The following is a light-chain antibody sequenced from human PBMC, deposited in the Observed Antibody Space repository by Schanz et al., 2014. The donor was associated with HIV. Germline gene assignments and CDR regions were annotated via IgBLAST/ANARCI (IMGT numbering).Light chain of an antibody. CDR1: QSVSTT. V-gene: IGKV3-15*01. J-gene: IGKJ1*01. CDR2: GAS. Sequence: EIEMTQSPATLSVSPGDRITLTCRASQSVSTTSLAWYLHKPGQGPRLLIYGASTRATGIPARFSGSASGTEFTLTISSLQPEDFATYFCQQYQTYPMWTFGQGTKVEIK. CDR3: QQYQTYPMWT.